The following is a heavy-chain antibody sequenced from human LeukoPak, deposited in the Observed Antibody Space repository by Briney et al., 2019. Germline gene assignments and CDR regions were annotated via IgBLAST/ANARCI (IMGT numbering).Heavy chain of an antibody. V-gene: IGHV1-2*02. CDR2: VNPSSGDT. CDR1: GYTFTGYY. CDR3: ARASGSYWWFDS. Sequence: ASVKVSCKASGYTFTGYYLHWVRQAPVQGLEWMGCVNPSSGDTNYAQKFQGSVTMTRDTSISTVYMELSRLRSDDTAVYYRARASGSYWWFDSWGQGTLVTVSS. J-gene: IGHJ5*01. D-gene: IGHD1-26*01.